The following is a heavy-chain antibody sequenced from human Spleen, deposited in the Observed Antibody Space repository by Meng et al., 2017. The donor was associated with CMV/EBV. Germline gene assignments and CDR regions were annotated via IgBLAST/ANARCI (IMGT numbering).Heavy chain of an antibody. J-gene: IGHJ4*02. V-gene: IGHV3-30*02. Sequence: GESLKISCAASGFTLSDYGMHWVRQAPGKGLEWVAFIRYDGNNKYDGDSVKGRFIISRDNSKNTLYVEMNSLRAEDTAVYYCAKDRVRGAHDPYYFDYWGQGTLVTVSS. CDR2: IRYDGNNK. CDR1: GFTLSDYG. CDR3: AKDRVRGAHDPYYFDY. D-gene: IGHD3-10*01.